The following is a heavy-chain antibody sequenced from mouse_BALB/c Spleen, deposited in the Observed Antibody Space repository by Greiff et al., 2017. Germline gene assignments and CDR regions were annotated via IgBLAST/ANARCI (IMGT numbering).Heavy chain of an antibody. V-gene: IGHV2-6-7*01. CDR2: IWGDGST. CDR3: ARDNDGYYVVFAY. CDR1: GFSLTGYG. Sequence: VQVVESGPGLVAPSQSLSITCTVSGFSLTGYGVNWVRQPPGKGLEWLGMIWGDGSTDYNSALKSRLSISKDNSKSHVFLKMNSLQTDDTARYYCARDNDGYYVVFAYWGQGTLVTVSA. D-gene: IGHD2-3*01. J-gene: IGHJ3*01.